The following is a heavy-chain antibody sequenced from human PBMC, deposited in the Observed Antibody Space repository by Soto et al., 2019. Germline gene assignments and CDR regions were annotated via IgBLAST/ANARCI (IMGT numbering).Heavy chain of an antibody. CDR1: GGSISSSSYY. Sequence: SETLSLTCTVSGGSISSSSYYWGWIRQPPGKGLEWIGSIYYSGSTYYNPSLKSRVTISVDTSKNQFSLKLSSVTAADTAVYYCARHAIRGYNYGPPPRTWYDPWSQGTLVTVSS. D-gene: IGHD5-18*01. V-gene: IGHV4-39*01. CDR3: ARHAIRGYNYGPPPRTWYDP. CDR2: IYYSGST. J-gene: IGHJ5*02.